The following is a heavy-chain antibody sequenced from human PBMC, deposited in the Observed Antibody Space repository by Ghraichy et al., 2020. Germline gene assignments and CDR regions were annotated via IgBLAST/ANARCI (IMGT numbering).Heavy chain of an antibody. CDR1: GGSLSVHS. D-gene: IGHD4/OR15-4a*01. J-gene: IGHJ6*02. CDR3: SRVMVPDGLDV. Sequence: SETLSLTCAVYGGSLSVHSWSWIRQPPGKGLEWIGEVNHGGRTKYNPSLKSRVTISLDPPKSQFSLKLNSVTAADTAVYSCSRVMVPDGLDVWGQGTTVTVSS. CDR2: VNHGGRT. V-gene: IGHV4-34*01.